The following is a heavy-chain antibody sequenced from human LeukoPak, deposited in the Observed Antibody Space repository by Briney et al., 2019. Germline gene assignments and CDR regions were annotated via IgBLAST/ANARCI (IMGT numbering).Heavy chain of an antibody. D-gene: IGHD6-19*01. J-gene: IGHJ4*02. CDR2: ISYDGSNK. CDR1: GFTFSSYA. V-gene: IGHV3-30-3*01. Sequence: GGSLRLSCAASGFTFSSYAMHWVRQAPGKGLEWVAVISYDGSNKYYEDSVKGRFTISRDNSKNTLYLQMNSLRAEGTAVYYCARDGYSYSSGWASNFDYWGQGTLVTVSS. CDR3: ARDGYSYSSGWASNFDY.